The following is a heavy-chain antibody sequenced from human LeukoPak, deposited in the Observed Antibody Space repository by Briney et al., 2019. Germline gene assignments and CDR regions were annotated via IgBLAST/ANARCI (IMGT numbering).Heavy chain of an antibody. Sequence: GASVKVSCKASGGTFSSYAISWVRQAPGQGLEWKGGIIPIFGTANYAQKFQGRVTITTDESTSTAYMELSSLRSEDTAVYYCARDNVGYMDVWGKGTTVTVSS. CDR2: IIPIFGTA. CDR1: GGTFSSYA. CDR3: ARDNVGYMDV. V-gene: IGHV1-69*05. D-gene: IGHD1-26*01. J-gene: IGHJ6*03.